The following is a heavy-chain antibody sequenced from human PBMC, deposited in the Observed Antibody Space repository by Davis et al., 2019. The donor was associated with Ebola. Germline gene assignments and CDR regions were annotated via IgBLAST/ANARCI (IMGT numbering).Heavy chain of an antibody. CDR1: GFTVSSNY. V-gene: IGHV3-11*04. J-gene: IGHJ4*02. CDR2: ISGSGATT. D-gene: IGHD4-17*01. CDR3: ARVATVSPDY. Sequence: GGSLRLSCAASGFTVSSNYMSWVRQAPGKGLEWVSGISGSGATTYYADSVKGRFTISRDNAKNSLYLQMNSLRAEDTAVYYCARVATVSPDYWGQGTLVTVSS.